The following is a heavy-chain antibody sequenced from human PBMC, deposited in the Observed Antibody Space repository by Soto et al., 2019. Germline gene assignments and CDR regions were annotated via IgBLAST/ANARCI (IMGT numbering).Heavy chain of an antibody. Sequence: ASVKVSCKASGNTFTSYDINWVRQATGHGLEWMGWINPNSGNIGYAQKFQGRVTMTRDTAIRTAYMEVSRLRSDDTAVYYCARCRASGSYYLLDYWGQATLVTVSS. CDR2: INPNSGNI. J-gene: IGHJ4*02. CDR1: GNTFTSYD. CDR3: ARCRASGSYYLLDY. V-gene: IGHV1-8*01. D-gene: IGHD3-10*01.